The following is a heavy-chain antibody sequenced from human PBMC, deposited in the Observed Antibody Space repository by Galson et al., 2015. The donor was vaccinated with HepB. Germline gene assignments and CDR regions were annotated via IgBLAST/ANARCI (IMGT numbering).Heavy chain of an antibody. V-gene: IGHV1-46*04. CDR1: GYTFTSYY. CDR2: INPSGGST. Sequence: VSCKASGYTFTSYYMHWVRQAPGQGLEWMGIINPSGGSTSYAQKLQGRVTMTRDTSTSTVYMELSSLRSEDTAVYYCARSDGDYWYFDLWGRGTLVTVSS. D-gene: IGHD4-17*01. CDR3: ARSDGDYWYFDL. J-gene: IGHJ2*01.